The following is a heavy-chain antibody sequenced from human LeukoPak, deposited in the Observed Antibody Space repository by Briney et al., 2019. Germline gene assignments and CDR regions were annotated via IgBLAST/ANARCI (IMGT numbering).Heavy chain of an antibody. D-gene: IGHD3-22*01. Sequence: PGGSLRLSCAASGFTVSSNYMSWVRQAPGKGLEWVSSISSSSSYIYYADSVKGRFTISRDNAKNSLYLQMNSLRAEDTAVYYCAREDKGYDSSGQSDYWGQGTLVTVSS. CDR2: ISSSSSYI. CDR1: GFTVSSNY. V-gene: IGHV3-21*01. CDR3: AREDKGYDSSGQSDY. J-gene: IGHJ4*02.